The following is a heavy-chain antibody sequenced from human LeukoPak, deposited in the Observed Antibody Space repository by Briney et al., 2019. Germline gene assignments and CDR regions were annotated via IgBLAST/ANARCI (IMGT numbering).Heavy chain of an antibody. D-gene: IGHD2-15*01. V-gene: IGHV3-23*01. J-gene: IGHJ4*02. CDR3: ARDSVGYYDY. CDR2: ISGSAVTT. Sequence: GGSLRLSCAASGFTFSSYAMSWVRQAPGKGLQWVSAISGSAVTTYYADSVKGRFTISRDNSKNTLYLQMNSLRAEDTAVYYCARDSVGYYDYWGQGTLVTVSS. CDR1: GFTFSSYA.